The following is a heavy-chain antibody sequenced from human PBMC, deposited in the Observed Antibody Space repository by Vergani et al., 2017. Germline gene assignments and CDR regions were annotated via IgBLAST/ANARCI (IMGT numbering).Heavy chain of an antibody. Sequence: QVQLVQSGAEVKKPGASVKVSCKASGYTFTGYYMHWVRQAPGQGLEWMGWINLNSGGTNYAQKFQGRVTMTRDTSISTAYMELSRLRSDDTAVYYCARRILTGYYDYGMDVWGQGTTVTVSS. CDR2: INLNSGGT. CDR3: ARRILTGYYDYGMDV. D-gene: IGHD3-9*01. V-gene: IGHV1-2*02. CDR1: GYTFTGYY. J-gene: IGHJ6*02.